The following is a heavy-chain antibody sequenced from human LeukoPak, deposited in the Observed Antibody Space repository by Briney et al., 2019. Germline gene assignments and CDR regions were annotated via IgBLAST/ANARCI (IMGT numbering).Heavy chain of an antibody. CDR1: GFIFRTHA. D-gene: IGHD3-3*01. CDR3: TREAWRPYLDY. CDR2: ITITDGGA. Sequence: GGSLRLSCTASGFIFRTHAMSWVRQAPGKGLEWLSTITITDGGAYYIDSVKGRFTMSRDNSKNTLYLQMNSLGAEDTAVYYCTREAWRPYLDYWGQGTLVTVSS. J-gene: IGHJ4*02. V-gene: IGHV3-23*01.